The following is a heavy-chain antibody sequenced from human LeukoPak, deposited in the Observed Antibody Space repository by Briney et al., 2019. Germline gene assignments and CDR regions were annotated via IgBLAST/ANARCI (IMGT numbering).Heavy chain of an antibody. CDR3: ARDMVSGYYAAEYFQH. V-gene: IGHV1-18*01. CDR1: GYTFTSYG. D-gene: IGHD3-22*01. J-gene: IGHJ1*01. Sequence: ASVKVSCKASGYTFTSYGISWVRQAPGQGLEWMGWISAYNGNTNYAQKLQGRVTMTTDTSTNTAYMELRSLRSDDTAVYYCARDMVSGYYAAEYFQHWGQGTLVTVSS. CDR2: ISAYNGNT.